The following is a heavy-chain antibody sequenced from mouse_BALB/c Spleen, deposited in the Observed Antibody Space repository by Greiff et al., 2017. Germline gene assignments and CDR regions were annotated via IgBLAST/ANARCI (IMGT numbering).Heavy chain of an antibody. D-gene: IGHD2-14*01. V-gene: IGHV5-6-5*01. Sequence: DVMLVESGGGLVKPGGSLKLSCAASGFTFSSYAMSWVRQTPEKRLEWVASISSGGSTYYPDSVKGRFTISRDNARNILYLQMSSLRSEDTAMYYCARHRYDWYFDVWGAGTTVTVSS. CDR3: ARHRYDWYFDV. J-gene: IGHJ1*01. CDR2: ISSGGST. CDR1: GFTFSSYA.